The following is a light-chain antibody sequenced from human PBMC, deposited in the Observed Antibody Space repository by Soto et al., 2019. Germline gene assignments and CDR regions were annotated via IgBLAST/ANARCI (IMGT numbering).Light chain of an antibody. CDR2: DAS. J-gene: IGKJ1*01. V-gene: IGKV1-5*01. CDR1: QSIRSW. CDR3: QQGFSTPWT. Sequence: DIQMTQSPSTLSASVGDRITITCRASQSIRSWLAWYQQKPEKAPTLLIYDASILESGVPSRFSGSGSGTEFTLTISSLHPDDFATYSCQQGFSTPWTFGQGTKVEIK.